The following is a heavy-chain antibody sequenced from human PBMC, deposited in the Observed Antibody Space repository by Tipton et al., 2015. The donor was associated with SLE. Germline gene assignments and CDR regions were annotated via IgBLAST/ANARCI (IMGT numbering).Heavy chain of an antibody. CDR1: GFTFSSYW. Sequence: SLRLSCAASGFTFSSYWMHWVRQAPGKGLVWVSRINSDGSSTSYADSVKGRFTISRDNAKNTLYLQMNSLRAEDTAVYYCASISRRPLFDYWGQGTLVTVSS. J-gene: IGHJ4*02. CDR2: INSDGSST. D-gene: IGHD1-1*01. CDR3: ASISRRPLFDY. V-gene: IGHV3-74*01.